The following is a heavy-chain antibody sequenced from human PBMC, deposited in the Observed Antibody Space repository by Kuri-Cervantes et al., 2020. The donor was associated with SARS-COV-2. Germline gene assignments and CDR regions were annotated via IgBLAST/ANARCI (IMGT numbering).Heavy chain of an antibody. J-gene: IGHJ5*02. CDR3: ARDQMITFGGVIVTGFDP. D-gene: IGHD3-16*02. CDR2: ISAYNGNT. V-gene: IGHV1-18*01. Sequence: ASVKVSCKASGYTFTSYGISWVRQAPGQGLEWMGWISAYNGNTNYAQKLQGRVTMTTDTSTSTAYMELRSPRSDDTVVYYCARDQMITFGGVIVTGFDPWGQGTLVTVSS. CDR1: GYTFTSYG.